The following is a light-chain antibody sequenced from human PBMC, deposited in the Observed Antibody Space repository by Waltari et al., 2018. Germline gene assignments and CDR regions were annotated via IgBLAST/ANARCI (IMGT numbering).Light chain of an antibody. CDR3: SSYAGSNNRV. J-gene: IGLJ3*02. CDR1: SSDLGDYNY. CDR2: EVS. V-gene: IGLV2-8*01. Sequence: QSALTQPPSASGSPGQSVTISCTGTSSDLGDYNYVSWYQQHPGKAPKLMIYEVSQRPSGVPDRFSGSKSGNTASLTVSGLQAEDEADYYCSSYAGSNNRVFGGGTKLTVL.